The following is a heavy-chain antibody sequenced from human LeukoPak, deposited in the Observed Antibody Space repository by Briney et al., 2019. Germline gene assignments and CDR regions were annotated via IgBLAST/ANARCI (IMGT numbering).Heavy chain of an antibody. Sequence: GGSLRLSCAASGFTFIGSAMHWVRQASGRGLEWVGRIRSKANSYATAYAASVKGRCAISRDDSKNTAYLQMNSLRTEDTAVYYCPRTPTPSVVVPAAMLVGNYYGMDVWRQGTTVIVSS. J-gene: IGHJ6*02. V-gene: IGHV3-73*01. CDR2: IRSKANSYAT. D-gene: IGHD2-2*01. CDR1: GFTFIGSA. CDR3: PRTPTPSVVVPAAMLVGNYYGMDV.